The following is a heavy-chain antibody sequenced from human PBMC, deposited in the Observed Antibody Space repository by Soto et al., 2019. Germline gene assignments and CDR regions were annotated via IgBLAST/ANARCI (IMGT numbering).Heavy chain of an antibody. J-gene: IGHJ5*02. V-gene: IGHV1-69*01. CDR1: GGTFSSYA. D-gene: IGHD3-10*01. CDR2: IIPIFGTA. Sequence: QVQLVQSGAEVKKPGSSVKVSCKASGGTFSSYAISWVRQAPGQGLEWMGGIIPIFGTANYAQKFQGRVTITADESTSTAYRERSSLRSEDTAVYYCARGGPYYGSGRPGNNWFDPWGQGTLVTVSS. CDR3: ARGGPYYGSGRPGNNWFDP.